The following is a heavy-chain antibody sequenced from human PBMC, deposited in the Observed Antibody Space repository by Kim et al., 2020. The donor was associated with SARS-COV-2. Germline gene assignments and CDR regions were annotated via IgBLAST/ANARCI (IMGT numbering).Heavy chain of an antibody. CDR1: GFTFGIYW. CDR2: IKQDGSAQ. Sequence: GGSLRLSCAASGFTFGIYWMSWVRQAPGKGLEWVANIKQDGSAQYYADSVKGRFTISRDNANNSVCLQMNSVRAEDTAVYYCAKRVRGATGTFDFWGQGT. V-gene: IGHV3-7*01. J-gene: IGHJ4*01. CDR3: AKRVRGATGTFDF. D-gene: IGHD1-1*01.